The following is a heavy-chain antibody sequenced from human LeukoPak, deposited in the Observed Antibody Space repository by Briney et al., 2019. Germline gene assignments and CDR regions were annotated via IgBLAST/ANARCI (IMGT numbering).Heavy chain of an antibody. CDR1: GGTFSSYT. CDR2: IIPIFGTA. V-gene: IGHV1-69*13. CDR3: ARDYYGSGSLLNWFDP. J-gene: IGHJ5*02. D-gene: IGHD3-10*01. Sequence: SVKVSCKASGGTFSSYTISWVRQTPGQELEWMGGIIPIFGTANYAQKFQGRVTLTADESTNTAYMELSSVRSEDTGVYYCARDYYGSGSLLNWFDPWGQGTLVTVSS.